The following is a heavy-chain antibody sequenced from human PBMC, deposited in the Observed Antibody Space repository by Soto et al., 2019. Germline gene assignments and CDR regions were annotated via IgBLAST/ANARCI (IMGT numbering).Heavy chain of an antibody. CDR2: ISGGGSTT. V-gene: IGHV3-23*01. CDR1: GFTFSSYA. J-gene: IGHJ1*01. Sequence: EVQLLESGGGLVQPEGSLRLSCEASGFTFSSYAMSWVRQAPGKGLEWVSGISGGGSTTYYADSVKCRFTISRDNSKNTLYRQVNSRRAEDTAVYYCSRDQAAGGTISRYFQDWGQGTLVTVSS. D-gene: IGHD6-13*01. CDR3: SRDQAAGGTISRYFQD.